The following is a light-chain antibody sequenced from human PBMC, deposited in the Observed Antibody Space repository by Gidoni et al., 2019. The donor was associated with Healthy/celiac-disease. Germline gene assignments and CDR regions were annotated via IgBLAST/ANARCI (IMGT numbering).Light chain of an antibody. CDR3: QQYNSYSMYT. CDR2: KAS. CDR1: QSISSW. Sequence: DIQMIQSPSTLSASVGDRVTITCRASQSISSWLAWYPQKPGKAPKLLIYKASSLESGVPSRFSGSGSGTEFTLTISSLQPDDFATYYCQQYNSYSMYTFGQGTKLEIK. V-gene: IGKV1-5*03. J-gene: IGKJ2*01.